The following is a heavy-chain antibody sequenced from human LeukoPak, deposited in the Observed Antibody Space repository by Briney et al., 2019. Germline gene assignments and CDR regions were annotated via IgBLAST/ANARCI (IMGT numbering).Heavy chain of an antibody. J-gene: IGHJ4*02. Sequence: PSETLSLTCVVSGGSISRGGYSWIWIRQPPGKGLEWIGYIYHSGSTYYNPSLKSRVTISVDRSKNQFSLKLSSVTAADTAVYYCARRLRFGELYWGQGTLVTVSS. CDR1: GGSISRGGYS. CDR2: IYHSGST. CDR3: ARRLRFGELY. V-gene: IGHV4-30-2*01. D-gene: IGHD3-10*01.